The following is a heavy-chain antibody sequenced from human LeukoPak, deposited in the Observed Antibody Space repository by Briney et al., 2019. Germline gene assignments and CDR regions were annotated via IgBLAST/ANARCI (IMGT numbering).Heavy chain of an antibody. V-gene: IGHV3-7*01. CDR1: GFTFSDYW. Sequence: GGSLRLSCVASGFTFSDYWMSWARQAPGKGLEWVADIMKDGSSNHYADSVRGRFTISRDNAKNSLYLQMNSLRDEDTAVYYCARVRDFYVADYWGQGTLLTVSS. J-gene: IGHJ4*02. CDR2: IMKDGSSN. CDR3: ARVRDFYVADY. D-gene: IGHD2-21*02.